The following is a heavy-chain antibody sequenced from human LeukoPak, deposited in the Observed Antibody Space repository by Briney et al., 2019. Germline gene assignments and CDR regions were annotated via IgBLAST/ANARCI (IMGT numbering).Heavy chain of an antibody. J-gene: IGHJ4*02. D-gene: IGHD3-22*01. V-gene: IGHV3-66*01. CDR2: IYSGGST. Sequence: GGSLRLSCAASGFTVGSNYMNWVRQAPGKGFEWVASIYSGGSTDYADSVKGRFTISRDSTKNTVYLQMNSLRAEDTAVYYCARDWGAYYHFFDYWGQGTLVTVSS. CDR3: ARDWGAYYHFFDY. CDR1: GFTVGSNY.